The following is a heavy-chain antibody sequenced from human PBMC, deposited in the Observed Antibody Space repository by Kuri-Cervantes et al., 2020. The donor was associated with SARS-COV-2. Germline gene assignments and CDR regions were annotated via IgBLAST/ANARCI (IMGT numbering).Heavy chain of an antibody. CDR1: GFTFSNSD. CDR3: ARALGSGSYYNRGNDYYYYGMDV. V-gene: IGHV3-48*02. J-gene: IGHJ6*02. CDR2: ISSSSTI. D-gene: IGHD3-10*01. Sequence: SCAASGFTFSNSDMNWVRQAPGKGLEWVSYISSSSTIYYADSVKGRFTISRDNAKDSLYLQMNSLRDEDTAVYYCARALGSGSYYNRGNDYYYYGMDVWGQGTTVTVSS.